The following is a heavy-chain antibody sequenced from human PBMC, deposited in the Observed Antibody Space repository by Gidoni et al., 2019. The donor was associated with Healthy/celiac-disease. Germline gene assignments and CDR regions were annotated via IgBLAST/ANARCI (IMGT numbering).Heavy chain of an antibody. CDR3: AREVEAVADY. V-gene: IGHV3-33*01. Sequence: QVQLVESGGGVVQPGRSLRLSCAASGFTCSSYGMHWVRQAPGKGLEWVAVIWYDGSNKYYADSVKGRFTISRDNSKNTLYLQMNSLRAEDTAVYYCAREVEAVADYWGQGTLVTVSS. CDR2: IWYDGSNK. D-gene: IGHD6-19*01. CDR1: GFTCSSYG. J-gene: IGHJ4*02.